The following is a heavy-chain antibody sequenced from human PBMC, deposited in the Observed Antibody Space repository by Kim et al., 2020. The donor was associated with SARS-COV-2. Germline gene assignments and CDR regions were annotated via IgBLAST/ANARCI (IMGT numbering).Heavy chain of an antibody. CDR3: AKGRGYDGSGSYTDY. V-gene: IGHV3-23*01. J-gene: IGHJ4*02. Sequence: DSVEGRFTISTDNTKHALYLQTNSLRAKDTAVYYCAKGRGYDGSGSYTDYWGQGTLVTVSS. D-gene: IGHD3-10*01.